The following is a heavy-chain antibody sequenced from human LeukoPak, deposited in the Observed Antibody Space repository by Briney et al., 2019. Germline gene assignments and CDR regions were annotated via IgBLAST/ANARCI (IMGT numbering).Heavy chain of an antibody. CDR1: GFTFSGSA. D-gene: IGHD1-26*01. CDR3: TRSGMGATKPFDY. CDR2: IRSKANSYAT. Sequence: PGGSLRLSCAASGFTFSGSAMHWVRQASGKGLEWVGRIRSKANSYATAYAASVKGRFTISRDDSKNTAYLQVNSLKTEDTAVYYCTRSGMGATKPFDYWGQGTLVTVSS. J-gene: IGHJ4*02. V-gene: IGHV3-73*01.